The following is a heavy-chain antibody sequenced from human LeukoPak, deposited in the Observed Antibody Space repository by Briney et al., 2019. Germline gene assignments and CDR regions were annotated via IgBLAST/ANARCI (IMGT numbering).Heavy chain of an antibody. V-gene: IGHV4-39*01. Sequence: SETLSLTCTVSGGSISSSSYYWGWIRQPPGKGLEWIGSIYYSGSTYYNPSLKSRVTISVDTSKNQFSLKLSSVTAADTAVYYCARQTLPMGGGYPNWGQGTLVTVSS. CDR3: ARQTLPMGGGYPN. CDR1: GGSISSSSYY. D-gene: IGHD3-16*01. J-gene: IGHJ4*02. CDR2: IYYSGST.